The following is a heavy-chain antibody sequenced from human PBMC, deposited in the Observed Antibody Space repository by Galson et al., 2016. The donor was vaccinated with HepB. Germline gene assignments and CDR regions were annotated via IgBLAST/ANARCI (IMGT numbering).Heavy chain of an antibody. CDR1: GFTFSKYG. D-gene: IGHD2-21*02. Sequence: SLRLSCAASGFTFSKYGMHWVRQAPGKGLDWLTVISFDGNNKYYADSVKGRFTISRDNSKNTLYLQMNSLRVEDTAVYYCAKLRVTADRSFDAFDLWGQGTMVTVSS. CDR3: AKLRVTADRSFDAFDL. J-gene: IGHJ3*01. V-gene: IGHV3-30*18. CDR2: ISFDGNNK.